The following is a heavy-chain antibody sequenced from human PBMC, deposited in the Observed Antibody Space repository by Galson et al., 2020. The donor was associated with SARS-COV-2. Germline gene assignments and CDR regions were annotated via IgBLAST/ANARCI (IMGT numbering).Heavy chain of an antibody. V-gene: IGHV4-39*01. J-gene: IGHJ6*02. D-gene: IGHD3-10*01. CDR1: GDSISSGSYY. CDR3: ATPKLGGSGTIPVDYYYMDV. CDR2: IDYSGSS. Sequence: ETSETLSLTCTVSGDSISSGSYYWGWIRQPPGKGLEWVGSIDYSGSSYYNPSLKSRVTISVDTSRNQFSLRLSSVTAADTAVYYCATPKLGGSGTIPVDYYYMDVWGQGTTVTVSS.